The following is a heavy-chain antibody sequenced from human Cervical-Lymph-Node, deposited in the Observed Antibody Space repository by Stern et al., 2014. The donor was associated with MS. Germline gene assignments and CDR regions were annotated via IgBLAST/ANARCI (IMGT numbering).Heavy chain of an antibody. CDR2: VSPKAGTT. Sequence: QMQLVQSGADVKKPGASVKLSCKPSGYTFSKYFVHWVRQAPGQGLEWMGVVSPKAGTTTYAQKFRGRLSVTSDTSTSTVYMELSSLKSEDTAVYYCARVGLEVGARTWDQYFHHWGQGTLVTVSS. CDR1: GYTFSKYF. D-gene: IGHD1-26*01. CDR3: ARVGLEVGARTWDQYFHH. V-gene: IGHV1-46*01. J-gene: IGHJ1*01.